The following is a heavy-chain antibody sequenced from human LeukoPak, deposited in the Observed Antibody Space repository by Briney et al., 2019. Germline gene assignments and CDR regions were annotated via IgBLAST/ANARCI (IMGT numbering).Heavy chain of an antibody. D-gene: IGHD3-10*01. CDR2: ISGSGGST. CDR1: GFTFSSYG. Sequence: GGSLRLSCAASGFTFSSYGMSWVRQAPGKGLEWVSAISGSGGSTYYADSVKGRFTISRDNSKNTLYLQMNSLRAEDTAVYYCAKVRGFGELYKEGIYYMDVWGKGTTVTISS. CDR3: AKVRGFGELYKEGIYYMDV. J-gene: IGHJ6*03. V-gene: IGHV3-23*01.